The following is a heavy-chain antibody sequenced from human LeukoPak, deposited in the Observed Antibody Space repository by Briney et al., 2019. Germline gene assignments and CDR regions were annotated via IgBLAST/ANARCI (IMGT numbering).Heavy chain of an antibody. Sequence: PSETLSLTCTVSGGSISSSSYYWGWIRQPPGKGLEWIGSIYYSGSTYYNPSLKSRVTISVDTSKNQFSLKLSSVTAADTAVYYCAREGWGWLQLPAHFDYWGQGTLVTVSS. CDR3: AREGWGWLQLPAHFDY. V-gene: IGHV4-39*02. J-gene: IGHJ4*02. D-gene: IGHD5-24*01. CDR2: IYYSGST. CDR1: GGSISSSSYY.